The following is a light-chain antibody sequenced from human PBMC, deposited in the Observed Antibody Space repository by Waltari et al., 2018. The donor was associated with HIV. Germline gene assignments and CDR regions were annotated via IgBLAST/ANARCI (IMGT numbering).Light chain of an antibody. J-gene: IGKJ1*01. Sequence: DIQMTQSPSSLSASVGDRVTITCRASKRINNLLNWYQQTPGKAPKLLIFSASTLQSGFSSRFSGSGYGTDFTLTISNLQAEDFATYYCQQSYSSPRTFGQGTKVEIK. CDR2: SAS. CDR1: KRINNL. CDR3: QQSYSSPRT. V-gene: IGKV1-39*01.